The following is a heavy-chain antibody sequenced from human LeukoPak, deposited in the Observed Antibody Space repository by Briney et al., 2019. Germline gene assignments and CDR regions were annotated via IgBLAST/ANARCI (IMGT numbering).Heavy chain of an antibody. CDR1: GVTFSSYA. CDR3: AREYYDFWSGYLDY. V-gene: IGHV3-30-3*01. CDR2: ISYDGSNK. Sequence: PGRSLRLSCAASGVTFSSYAMHWVRQAPGKGLDWVAVISYDGSNKYYADSVKGRFTISRDNSKNTLYLQMNSLRAEDTAVYYCAREYYDFWSGYLDYWGQGTLVTVSS. J-gene: IGHJ4*02. D-gene: IGHD3-3*01.